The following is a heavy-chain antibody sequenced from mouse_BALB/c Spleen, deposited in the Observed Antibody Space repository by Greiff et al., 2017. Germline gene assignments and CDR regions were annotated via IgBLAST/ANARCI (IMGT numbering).Heavy chain of an antibody. CDR1: GFTFSDFY. D-gene: IGHD1-1*01. CDR2: SRNKANDYTT. J-gene: IGHJ1*01. V-gene: IGHV7-1*02. CDR3: ARAIYYYGSSYWYFDV. Sequence: EVQVVESGGGLVHPGGSLRLSCATSGFTFSDFYMEWVRQPPGKRLEWIAASRNKANDYTTEYSASVKGRFIVSRDTSQSILYLQMNALRAEDTAIYYCARAIYYYGSSYWYFDVWGAGTTVTAPS.